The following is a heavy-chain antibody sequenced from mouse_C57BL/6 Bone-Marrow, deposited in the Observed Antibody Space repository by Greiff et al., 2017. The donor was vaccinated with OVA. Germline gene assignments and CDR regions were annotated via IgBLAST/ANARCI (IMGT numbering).Heavy chain of an antibody. J-gene: IGHJ3*01. D-gene: IGHD1-1*02. Sequence: EVKLMESGGGLVKPGGSLKLSCAASGFTFSDYGMHWVRQGPEKGLEWVAYISSGSSTIYYEDTVKGRFTISRDNAKNTLYLQMTSLMSEDTAMYYCARRYNLWSFAYWGQGTLVTVSA. CDR3: ARRYNLWSFAY. V-gene: IGHV5-17*01. CDR1: GFTFSDYG. CDR2: ISSGSSTI.